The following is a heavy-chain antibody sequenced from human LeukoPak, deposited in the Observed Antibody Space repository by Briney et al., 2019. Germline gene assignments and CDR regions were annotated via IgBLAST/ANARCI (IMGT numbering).Heavy chain of an antibody. Sequence: SETLSLTCAVYGGSFSGYYWSWIRQPPGKGLEWIGEINHSGSTNYNPSLKSRVTISVDTSKNQFSLKLSSVTAADTAVYYCARGRYHYDSSGYPPYYFDYWGQGTLVTVSS. J-gene: IGHJ4*02. CDR1: GGSFSGYY. D-gene: IGHD3-22*01. V-gene: IGHV4-34*01. CDR2: INHSGST. CDR3: ARGRYHYDSSGYPPYYFDY.